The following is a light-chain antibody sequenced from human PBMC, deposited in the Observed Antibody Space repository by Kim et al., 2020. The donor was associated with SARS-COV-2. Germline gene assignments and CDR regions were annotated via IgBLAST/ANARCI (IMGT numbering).Light chain of an antibody. V-gene: IGKV1-5*03. CDR3: EHYDAYPLT. J-gene: IGKJ4*01. CDR1: QSIRIF. CDR2: RAS. Sequence: DIQMTQSPSTLSTSVGDRVTITCRASQSIRIFLAWYQQKPGKAPKLLIYRASRLETGVPSRFSGSGSGTEFTLTISSLQPDDSAIYYCEHYDAYPLTFGRGTQVDIK.